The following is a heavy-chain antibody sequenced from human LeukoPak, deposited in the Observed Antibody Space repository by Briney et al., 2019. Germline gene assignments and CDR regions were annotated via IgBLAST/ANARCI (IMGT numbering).Heavy chain of an antibody. CDR2: IYYSGST. D-gene: IGHD6-13*01. CDR1: GVSISSYY. V-gene: IGHV4-59*01. Sequence: SETLSLTCTVSGVSISSYYWSWIRQPPGKGLEWIGYIYYSGSTNYNPSLKSRVTISVDTSKNQFSLKLSSVTAADTAVYYCARDNRAAAGLHDAFDIWGQGTMVTVSS. J-gene: IGHJ3*02. CDR3: ARDNRAAAGLHDAFDI.